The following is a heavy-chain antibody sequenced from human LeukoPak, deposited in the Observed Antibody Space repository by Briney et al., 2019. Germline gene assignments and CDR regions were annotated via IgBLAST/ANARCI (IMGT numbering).Heavy chain of an antibody. V-gene: IGHV3-21*01. J-gene: IGHJ4*02. CDR1: GFTFSSYS. D-gene: IGHD3-22*01. CDR3: ARDRGYYDSSVVSQFDY. CDR2: ISSSSSYI. Sequence: PGGSLRLSCAASGFTFSSYSMNWVRQAPGKGLEWVSSISSSSSYIYYADSVKGRFTISRDNAKNSLYLQMNSLRAEDTAVYCCARDRGYYDSSVVSQFDYWGQGTLVTVSS.